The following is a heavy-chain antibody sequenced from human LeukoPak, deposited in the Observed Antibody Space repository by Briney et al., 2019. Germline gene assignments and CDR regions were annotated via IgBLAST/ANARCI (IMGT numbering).Heavy chain of an antibody. CDR1: GFTFSDFY. D-gene: IGHD2-2*01. V-gene: IGHV3-11*01. CDR3: ARIPTVVVPAVAGLPGWFDP. Sequence: PGGSLRLSCAASGFTFSDFYMSWIRQAPGKGLEWVSDISTLGSTIYYADSVKGRFTISRDNVKNSLYLQMNSLRAEDTAVYYCARIPTVVVPAVAGLPGWFDPWGQGTLVTVSS. J-gene: IGHJ5*02. CDR2: ISTLGSTI.